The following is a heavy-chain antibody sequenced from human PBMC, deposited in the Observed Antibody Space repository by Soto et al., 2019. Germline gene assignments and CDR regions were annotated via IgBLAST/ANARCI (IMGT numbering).Heavy chain of an antibody. D-gene: IGHD5-12*01. J-gene: IGHJ6*02. CDR1: GGTFSSYA. Sequence: QVQLVQSGAEVKKPGSSVKVSCKASGGTFSSYAISWVRQAPGQGLEWMGGIIPIFGTANYAQKFQGRVTITADESTSTANMELSSVRSEDTAVYYCARMEGDGYNVRDYYYYYGMDVWGQGTTVTVSS. V-gene: IGHV1-69*01. CDR2: IIPIFGTA. CDR3: ARMEGDGYNVRDYYYYYGMDV.